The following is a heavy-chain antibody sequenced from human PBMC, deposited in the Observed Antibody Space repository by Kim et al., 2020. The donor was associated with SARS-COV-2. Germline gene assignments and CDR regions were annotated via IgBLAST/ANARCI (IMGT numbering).Heavy chain of an antibody. D-gene: IGHD5-18*01. J-gene: IGHJ4*02. Sequence: ASVKVSCKASGYTFIKYTMHWVRQAPGQRLEWLGWINAGNGNTKYSQKFQGRVTISRDTSASTAYMELSSLKSEDTAVYYCARPGIQLSPWGQGTLVTVSS. V-gene: IGHV1-3*01. CDR2: INAGNGNT. CDR3: ARPGIQLSP. CDR1: GYTFIKYT.